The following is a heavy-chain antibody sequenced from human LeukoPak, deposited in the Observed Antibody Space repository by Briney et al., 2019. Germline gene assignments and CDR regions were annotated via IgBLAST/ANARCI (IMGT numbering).Heavy chain of an antibody. Sequence: PGGSLRLSCAASGFSISIFRMDWVRQTPGKGLEWISYISHDGSTAYYADSVKGRFTISRDNAENSLFLQMNSLRVEDTAVYYCARTTGYCSGGNCYRYFQKWGQGTLVSVSS. CDR3: ARTTGYCSGGNCYRYFQK. D-gene: IGHD2-15*01. CDR2: ISHDGSTA. V-gene: IGHV3-48*01. J-gene: IGHJ1*01. CDR1: GFSISIFR.